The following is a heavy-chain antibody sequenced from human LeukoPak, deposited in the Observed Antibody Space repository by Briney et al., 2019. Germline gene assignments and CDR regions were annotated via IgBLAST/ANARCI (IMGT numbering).Heavy chain of an antibody. CDR1: GGSFSGYY. V-gene: IGHV4-34*01. CDR2: INHSGST. J-gene: IGHJ5*02. CDR3: AREADTAMVKGNRGFDP. Sequence: SETLSLTCAVYGGSFSGYYWSWIRQPPGKGLEWIGEINHSGSTNYNPSLKSRVTISVDTSKNQFSLKLSSVTAADTAVYYCAREADTAMVKGNRGFDPWGQGTLVTVSS. D-gene: IGHD5-18*01.